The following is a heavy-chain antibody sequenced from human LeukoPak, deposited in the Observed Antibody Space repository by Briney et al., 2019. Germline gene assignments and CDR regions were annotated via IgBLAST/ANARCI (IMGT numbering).Heavy chain of an antibody. Sequence: SVKVSCKASGGTFSSYAISWVRQAPGQGLEWMGGIIPIFGTANYAQKFQGRVTITADESTSTAYMELSSLRSEDTAVYYCVRDYDSSGYLDYWGQGTLVTVSS. V-gene: IGHV1-69*01. J-gene: IGHJ4*02. CDR3: VRDYDSSGYLDY. CDR1: GGTFSSYA. D-gene: IGHD3-22*01. CDR2: IIPIFGTA.